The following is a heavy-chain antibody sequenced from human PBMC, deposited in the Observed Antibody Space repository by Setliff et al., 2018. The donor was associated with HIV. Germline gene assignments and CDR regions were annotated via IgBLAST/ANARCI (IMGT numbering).Heavy chain of an antibody. CDR2: MFHSGST. CDR1: GDSIISSNW. CDR3: ARSPRLRGGHNWFDP. J-gene: IGHJ5*02. Sequence: SETLSLTCTVPGDSIISSNWWSWIRQSPGKGLEWIGEMFHSGSTNYNPSLKSRVTISLDKSKNHFSLKLTSVTAADTAVYYCARSPRLRGGHNWFDPWGQGTLVTVSS. V-gene: IGHV4-4*02. D-gene: IGHD4-17*01.